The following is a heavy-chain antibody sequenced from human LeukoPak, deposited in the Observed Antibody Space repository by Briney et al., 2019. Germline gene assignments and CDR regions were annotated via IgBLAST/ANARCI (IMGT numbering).Heavy chain of an antibody. CDR2: ISAYNGNT. CDR1: GYTFTSYG. Sequence: GASVKVSCKPSGYTFTSYGISWVRQAPGQGLEWMGWISAYNGNTNYAQKLQGRVTMTTDTSTSTAYMELRSLRSDDTAVYYCAGRAYCGGDCYFPPDYWGQGTLVTVSS. D-gene: IGHD2-21*02. J-gene: IGHJ4*02. V-gene: IGHV1-18*01. CDR3: AGRAYCGGDCYFPPDY.